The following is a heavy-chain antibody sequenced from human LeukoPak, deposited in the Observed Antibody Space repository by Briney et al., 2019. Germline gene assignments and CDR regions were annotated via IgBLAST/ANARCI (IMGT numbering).Heavy chain of an antibody. CDR2: ISNDGSRK. Sequence: GRSLRLSRAPSGFTFSRHGMHWVRQAPGKGLEWEAIISNDGSRKYYAHSVEGRFTISRDNSKNTLYLQMDSLRAEDTAVYYCARDRAWNYFDYWGQGTLVTVSS. V-gene: IGHV3-30*03. CDR3: ARDRAWNYFDY. J-gene: IGHJ4*02. CDR1: GFTFSRHG. D-gene: IGHD3-3*01.